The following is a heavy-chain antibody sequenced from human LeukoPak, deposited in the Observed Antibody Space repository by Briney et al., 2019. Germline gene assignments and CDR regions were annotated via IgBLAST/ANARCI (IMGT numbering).Heavy chain of an antibody. CDR2: IYSGGST. Sequence: GGSLRLSCAASGFTVSSNYMSWVRQAPGKGLGWVSVIYSGGSTYYVDSVKGRFTISRDNSKNTLYLQMNSLRAEDTAVYYCARAAAGYVGFQHWGQGTLVTVSS. CDR3: ARAAAGYVGFQH. CDR1: GFTVSSNY. V-gene: IGHV3-66*01. D-gene: IGHD6-13*01. J-gene: IGHJ1*01.